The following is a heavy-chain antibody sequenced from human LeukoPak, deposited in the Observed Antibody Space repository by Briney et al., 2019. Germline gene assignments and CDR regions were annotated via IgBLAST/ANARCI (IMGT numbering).Heavy chain of an antibody. Sequence: SETLSLTCTVSGGSISSSSYYWGWIRQPPGKGLERIGCIYYRGSTYYIPSLKSRVTISVDTSKNQFSLKLSSVTAADTAVYYCASLLQLWLRYAFDIWGQGTMVTVSS. V-gene: IGHV4-39*01. J-gene: IGHJ3*02. CDR2: IYYRGST. D-gene: IGHD5-18*01. CDR1: GGSISSSSYY. CDR3: ASLLQLWLRYAFDI.